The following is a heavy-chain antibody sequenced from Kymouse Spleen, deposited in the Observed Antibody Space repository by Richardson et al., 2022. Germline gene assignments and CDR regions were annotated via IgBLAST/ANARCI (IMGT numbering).Heavy chain of an antibody. CDR3: ARGRVGATGNWFDP. CDR2: IGTAGDT. J-gene: IGHJ5*02. Sequence: EVQLVESGGGLVQPGGSLRLSCAASGFTFSSYDMHWVRQATGKGLEWVSAIGTAGDTYYPGSVKGRFTISRENAKNSLYLQMNSLRAGDTAVYYCARGRVGATGNWFDPWGQGTLVTVSS. V-gene: IGHV3-13*01. CDR1: GFTFSSYD. D-gene: IGHD1-26*01.